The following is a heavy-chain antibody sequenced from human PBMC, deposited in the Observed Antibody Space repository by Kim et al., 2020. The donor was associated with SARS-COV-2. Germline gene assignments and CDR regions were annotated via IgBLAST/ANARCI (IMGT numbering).Heavy chain of an antibody. V-gene: IGHV5-10-1*01. D-gene: IGHD4-17*01. CDR3: ARQKTYGDYDFDY. J-gene: IGHJ4*02. Sequence: STQSFQAQVTNSADKSISTAYLQWSSLKASDTAMYYCARQKTYGDYDFDYWGQGTLVTVSS.